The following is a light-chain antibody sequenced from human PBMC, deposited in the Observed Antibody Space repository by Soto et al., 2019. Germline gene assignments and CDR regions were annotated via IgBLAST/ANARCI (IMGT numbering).Light chain of an antibody. CDR1: QSVSSSY. V-gene: IGKV3-20*01. CDR3: HQYDSSPLT. CDR2: GAS. Sequence: EIVLTQSPGTLSLSPGERATLSCRASQSVSSSYLAWYQQKPGQAPRLLIYGASSRATGIPDRFSGSGSGTEFTLTISRLEPEDXAVYYRHQYDSSPLTFGXGTKX. J-gene: IGKJ4*01.